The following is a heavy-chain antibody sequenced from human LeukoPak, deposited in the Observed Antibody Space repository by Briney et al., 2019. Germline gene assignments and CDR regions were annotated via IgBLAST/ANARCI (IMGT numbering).Heavy chain of an antibody. J-gene: IGHJ6*02. CDR2: INHSGST. D-gene: IGHD4-11*01. CDR1: GGSFSGYY. V-gene: IGHV4-34*01. Sequence: SETLTLTCAIYGGSFSGYYWSWIRQPPGKGMEWIGEINHSGSTSYNPSLKSRVTISVDTSKKQFSLKLSSVTTADTAVYYCASAVRTTHCMDVWGQGTTVTVSS. CDR3: ASAVRTTHCMDV.